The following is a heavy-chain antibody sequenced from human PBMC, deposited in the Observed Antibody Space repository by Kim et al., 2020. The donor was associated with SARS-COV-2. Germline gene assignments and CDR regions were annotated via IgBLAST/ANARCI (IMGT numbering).Heavy chain of an antibody. V-gene: IGHV3-9*01. Sequence: GGSLRLSCKTSGFIFHEYAMQWVRQAPGKGLEWVSGITSSGDVVGYADSVRGRFTISRDNAKNSLFLQMNSLRTDDTALYYCTKALYGDHDAFDIWGRGTMVTVSS. CDR3: TKALYGDHDAFDI. CDR2: ITSSGDVV. D-gene: IGHD4-17*01. J-gene: IGHJ3*02. CDR1: GFIFHEYA.